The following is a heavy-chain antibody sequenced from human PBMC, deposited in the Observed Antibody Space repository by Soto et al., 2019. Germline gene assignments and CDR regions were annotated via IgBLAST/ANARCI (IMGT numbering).Heavy chain of an antibody. D-gene: IGHD6-6*01. J-gene: IGHJ6*03. CDR3: ARTSSYYYYYYMDV. V-gene: IGHV4-34*01. Sequence: SETLSLTCAVYGGSFSGYYWSWIRQPPGKGLEWIGEINHSGSTNYNPSLKSRVTISVDTSKNQFSLKLSSVTAADTAVYYCARTSSYYYYYYMDVWGKGTTVT. CDR1: GGSFSGYY. CDR2: INHSGST.